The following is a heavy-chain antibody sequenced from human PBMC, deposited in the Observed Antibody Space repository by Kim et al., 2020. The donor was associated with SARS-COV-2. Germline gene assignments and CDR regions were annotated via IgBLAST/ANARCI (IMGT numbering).Heavy chain of an antibody. CDR2: FDPEDGET. CDR3: ATGVAVAGTPNYYYYYYGMDV. CDR1: GYTLTELS. V-gene: IGHV1-24*01. D-gene: IGHD6-13*01. J-gene: IGHJ6*02. Sequence: ASVKVSCKVSGYTLTELSMHWVRQAPGKGLEWMGGFDPEDGETIYAQKFQGRVTMTEDTSTDTAYMELSSLRSEDTAVYYCATGVAVAGTPNYYYYYYGMDVLGQGTTVTVSS.